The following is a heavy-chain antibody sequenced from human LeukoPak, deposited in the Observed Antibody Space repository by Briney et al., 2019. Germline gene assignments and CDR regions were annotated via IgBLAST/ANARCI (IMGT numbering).Heavy chain of an antibody. V-gene: IGHV3-23*01. CDR3: AKVRWEVQSISDF. CDR1: GSTFSSYA. Sequence: PGGSLRLSCAASGSTFSSYAMTWVRQAPGKGLEWVSVVSGSGGSTYYADSVKGRFTISRDNSKNTLYLQMNSLRAEDTAVYYCAKVRWEVQSISDFWGQGTLVTVSS. CDR2: VSGSGGST. D-gene: IGHD1-26*01. J-gene: IGHJ4*02.